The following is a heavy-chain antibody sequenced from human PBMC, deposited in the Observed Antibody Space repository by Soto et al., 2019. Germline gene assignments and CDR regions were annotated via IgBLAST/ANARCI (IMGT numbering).Heavy chain of an antibody. V-gene: IGHV1-46*01. J-gene: IGHJ3*02. CDR3: AREHYYDSSGYYSDAFDI. CDR1: GYTFTSYY. D-gene: IGHD3-22*01. Sequence: ASVKVSCKASGYTFTSYYMHWVRQAPGQELKRKGIINPSGSSTSYAQKFQGRVTMTRDTSTSTVYMELSSLRSEDTAVYYCAREHYYDSSGYYSDAFDIWGQGTMVTVSS. CDR2: INPSGSST.